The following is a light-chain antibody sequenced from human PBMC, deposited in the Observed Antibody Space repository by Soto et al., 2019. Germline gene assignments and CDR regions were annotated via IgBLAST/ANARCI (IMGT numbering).Light chain of an antibody. J-gene: IGKJ5*01. CDR2: GAS. V-gene: IGKV3-15*01. CDR3: QQYKNWPTIT. CDR1: QSVSSK. Sequence: EIVMTQSPATLYLSPGERATLSCRASQSVSSKLAWYQQKPGQAPRLLIYGASTRATGIPARFSGSGSGTEFTLTISSLQSEDFAVYYCQQYKNWPTITFGQGTRLEIK.